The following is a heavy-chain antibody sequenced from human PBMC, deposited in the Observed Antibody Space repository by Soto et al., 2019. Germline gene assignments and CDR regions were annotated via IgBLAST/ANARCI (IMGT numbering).Heavy chain of an antibody. CDR3: ARRSTISRGFDY. Sequence: QLQLRESGPGLVNPSETLSLTCTVSGGSIISNNHYWGWIRQPPGKGLEWIGNIYYSGTTSYNPSLKSRVPMSVDTSKGQFSLKLSSMTVADTAVYFCARRSTISRGFDYWGQGSLVTVSS. V-gene: IGHV4-39*01. CDR2: IYYSGTT. CDR1: GGSIISNNHY. D-gene: IGHD3-9*01. J-gene: IGHJ4*02.